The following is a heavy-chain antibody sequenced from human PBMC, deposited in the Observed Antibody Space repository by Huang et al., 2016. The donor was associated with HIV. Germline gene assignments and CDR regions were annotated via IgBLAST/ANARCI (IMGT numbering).Heavy chain of an antibody. Sequence: VQLVQSGAEVKRPGTSVKISCKASGGSFNSLSFNWVRQAPGQGIPDMGGIVPLFSVTNYAEKLRGRLTISADKSTSTVFMELRGLTSEDTAVFFCAREGQTWYGKPIAAFEIWGQGTTVIVSP. CDR2: IVPLFSVT. CDR1: GGSFNSLS. J-gene: IGHJ3*02. V-gene: IGHV1-69*10. CDR3: AREGQTWYGKPIAAFEI. D-gene: IGHD6-13*01.